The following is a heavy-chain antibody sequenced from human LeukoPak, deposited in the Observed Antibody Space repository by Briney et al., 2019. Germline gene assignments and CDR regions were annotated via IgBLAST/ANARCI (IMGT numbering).Heavy chain of an antibody. V-gene: IGHV3-48*03. Sequence: PGGSLRLSCAASGFTFSSYEMNWVRQAPGKGLEWVSYISSSGSTIYYADSVKGRFTISRDNSKNTLYLQMNSLRAEDTAVYYCAKDLSGSGSYYGDYYMDVWGKGTTVTISS. D-gene: IGHD3-10*01. CDR2: ISSSGSTI. J-gene: IGHJ6*03. CDR1: GFTFSSYE. CDR3: AKDLSGSGSYYGDYYMDV.